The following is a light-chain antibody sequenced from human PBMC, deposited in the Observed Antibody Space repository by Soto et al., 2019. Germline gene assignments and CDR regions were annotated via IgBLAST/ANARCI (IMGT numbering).Light chain of an antibody. Sequence: EIVLTQSPGTLSLSPGERATLSCRASQSVSSNYLAWYQQKPGQAPRLLIYGASSRATGIPDRFSGSGSGTDFTLSISRLESEDFAVYYCQQYGSSPRTVGQGPKVDSK. CDR2: GAS. V-gene: IGKV3-20*01. CDR3: QQYGSSPRT. CDR1: QSVSSNY. J-gene: IGKJ1*01.